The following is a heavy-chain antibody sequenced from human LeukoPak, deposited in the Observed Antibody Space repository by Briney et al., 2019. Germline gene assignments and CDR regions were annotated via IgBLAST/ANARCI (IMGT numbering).Heavy chain of an antibody. D-gene: IGHD6-6*01. CDR3: ARLSIAARPRKEEEYYFDY. CDR2: INPNSGGT. CDR1: GYTFTGYY. V-gene: IGHV1-2*02. Sequence: ASVKVSCKASGYTFTGYYMHSVRQAPGQGREWMGWINPNSGGTNYAQKFQGRVTMTRDTSISTAYMELSRLRSDDTAVYYCARLSIAARPRKEEEYYFDYWGQGTLVTVSS. J-gene: IGHJ4*02.